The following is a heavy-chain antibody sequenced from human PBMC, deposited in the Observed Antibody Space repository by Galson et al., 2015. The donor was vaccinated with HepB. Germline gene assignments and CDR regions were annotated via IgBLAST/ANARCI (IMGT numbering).Heavy chain of an antibody. CDR1: GYTFTSHI. J-gene: IGHJ4*02. Sequence: SVKVSCKASGYTFTSHILDWLRQAPGQGPEWVGRVNPYDGQTERAQKLQARVTVTIETSTTTVFMELRSLKSDGTAVYYCARRNFDGEVFDFWGQGTLVTVSS. V-gene: IGHV1-18*01. D-gene: IGHD3-16*01. CDR2: VNPYDGQT. CDR3: ARRNFDGEVFDF.